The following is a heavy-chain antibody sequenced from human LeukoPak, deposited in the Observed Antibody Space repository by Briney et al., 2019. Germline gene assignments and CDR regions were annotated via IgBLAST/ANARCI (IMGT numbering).Heavy chain of an antibody. CDR2: IYYSGST. CDR3: ARSFHDYAPGNWFDP. V-gene: IGHV4-59*01. D-gene: IGHD4-17*01. CDR1: GGSISSYY. J-gene: IGHJ5*02. Sequence: PSETLSLTCTVSGGSISSYYWSWIRQPPGKGLEWIGYIYYSGSTNYNPSLKSRVTISVDTSKNQFSLKLSSVTAADTAVYYCARSFHDYAPGNWFDPWGQGTLVTVSS.